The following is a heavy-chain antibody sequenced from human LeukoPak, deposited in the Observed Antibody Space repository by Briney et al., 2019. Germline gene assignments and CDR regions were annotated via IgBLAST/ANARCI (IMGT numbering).Heavy chain of an antibody. V-gene: IGHV1-18*01. Sequence: ASVKVSCKASGYTFTSYGISWVRQAPGQGLEWMGWISAYNGNTNYAQKFQGRVTMTRDTSISTTYMELSRLRSDDSAVYYCARRPSDSFDYWGQGTLVTVSS. D-gene: IGHD2-21*02. CDR3: ARRPSDSFDY. J-gene: IGHJ4*02. CDR2: ISAYNGNT. CDR1: GYTFTSYG.